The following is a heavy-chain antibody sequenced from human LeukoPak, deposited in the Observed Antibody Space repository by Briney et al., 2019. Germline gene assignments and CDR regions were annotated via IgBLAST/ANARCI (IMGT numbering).Heavy chain of an antibody. J-gene: IGHJ5*02. CDR3: ARRPYTTYLDT. CDR2: IYYSGST. V-gene: IGHV4-59*01. CDR1: GGSISSYY. Sequence: PSETLSLTCTVSGGSISSYYWSWIRQPPGKGLEWIGYIYYSGSTNYNPSLKSRVTMSVDTSKNQFSLKLSSVTAADTAVYYCARRPYTTYLDTWGQGTLVTVSS. D-gene: IGHD2-2*02.